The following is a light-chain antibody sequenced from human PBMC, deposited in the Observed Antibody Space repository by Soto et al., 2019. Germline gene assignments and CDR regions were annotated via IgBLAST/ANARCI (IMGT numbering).Light chain of an antibody. V-gene: IGKV3-15*01. CDR2: GAS. J-gene: IGKJ5*01. Sequence: EVVMTQSPATLSVSPGERATLSCRASQSVSSNLAWYQQKPGQAPRLLIYGASTRATGIPARFSGSGSGTEFTLTISSLQSEDFAVYYCQQYNNWPPMTSGQGTRLEI. CDR3: QQYNNWPPMT. CDR1: QSVSSN.